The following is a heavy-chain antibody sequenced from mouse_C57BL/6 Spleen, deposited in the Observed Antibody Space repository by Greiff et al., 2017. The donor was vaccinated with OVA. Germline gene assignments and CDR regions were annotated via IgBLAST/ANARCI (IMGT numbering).Heavy chain of an antibody. CDR2: IYPGSGST. J-gene: IGHJ2*01. CDR3: ARKGYGNYYFDY. V-gene: IGHV1-55*01. CDR1: GYTFTSYW. Sequence: VQLQQSGAELVKPGASVKMSCKASGYTFTSYWITWVKQRPGQGLEWIGDIYPGSGSTNYNEKFKSKATLTVDTSSSTAYMQLSSLTSEDSAVYYCARKGYGNYYFDYWGQGTTLTVSS. D-gene: IGHD2-1*01.